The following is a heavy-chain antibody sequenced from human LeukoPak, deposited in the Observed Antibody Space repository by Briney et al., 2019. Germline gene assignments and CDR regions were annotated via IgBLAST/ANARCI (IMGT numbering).Heavy chain of an antibody. D-gene: IGHD2-2*01. CDR3: ADDTYCSRASCRYFQF. CDR1: GFTFSRAW. V-gene: IGHV3-15*01. CDR2: IKSITDGETT. J-gene: IGHJ4*02. Sequence: KTGGSLRLPCAASGFTFSRAWMSWVRQTPGKGLEWVGRIKSITDGETTEYAAPVKGRFSISRDDSKNMLYLQMNRLKTEDTAVYYCADDTYCSRASCRYFQFWGQGTLVTVSS.